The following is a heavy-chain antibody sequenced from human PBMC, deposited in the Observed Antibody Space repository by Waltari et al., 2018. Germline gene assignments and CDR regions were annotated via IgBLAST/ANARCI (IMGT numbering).Heavy chain of an antibody. J-gene: IGHJ4*02. CDR3: ARGPDLAICRSGSCQFDY. Sequence: EVQLVESGGGFVQPGGALKLPCEASGFRFSDSSMHWVRRTSGKGLEWLGRIRIKSYSYLTTHAASVRGRYTISRDDSKNTAYLQMNSLKIDDTAVYFCARGPDLAICRSGSCQFDYWGQGTLVTVSS. CDR1: GFRFSDSS. V-gene: IGHV3-73*01. CDR2: IRIKSYSYLT. D-gene: IGHD2-15*01.